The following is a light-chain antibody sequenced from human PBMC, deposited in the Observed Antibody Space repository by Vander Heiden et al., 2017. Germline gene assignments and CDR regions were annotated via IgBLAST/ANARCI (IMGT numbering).Light chain of an antibody. J-gene: IGKJ2*01. CDR1: QSINGF. CDR2: KAS. V-gene: IGKV1-5*03. Sequence: DLQMTQSPSRLSASVGDRVTITCRASQSINGFLAWYQQKPGKAPKLLIYKASTLESGVPSRFSGSGSGTEFTLTISSLQPDDFASYYCQQYSTFSYTFGQGTKLEIK. CDR3: QQYSTFSYT.